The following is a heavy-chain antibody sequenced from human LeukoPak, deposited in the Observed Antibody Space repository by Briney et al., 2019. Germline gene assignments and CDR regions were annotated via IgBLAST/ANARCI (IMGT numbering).Heavy chain of an antibody. CDR2: IIPIFDTA. D-gene: IGHD5-12*01. CDR1: GGTFSSYA. Sequence: ASVKVSCKVSGGTFSSYAISWVRQAPGQGLEWMGGIIPIFDTANYAQKFQDRVKITADESSSTAYMELISLRSEDTAVYYCARELTTGNGYAWGQGTLVTVPS. J-gene: IGHJ4*02. V-gene: IGHV1-69*13. CDR3: ARELTTGNGYA.